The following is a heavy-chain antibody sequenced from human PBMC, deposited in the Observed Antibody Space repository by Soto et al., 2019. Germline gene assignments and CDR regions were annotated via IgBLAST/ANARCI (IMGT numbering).Heavy chain of an antibody. CDR3: ARDWDTAMADTIDY. CDR1: GYTFTTYY. CDR2: MNPNSGNT. V-gene: IGHV1-8*02. J-gene: IGHJ4*02. Sequence: GASVKVSCKASGYTFTTYYIHWVRQAPGQGLEWMGWMNPNSGNTGYAQKFQGRVTMTRNTSISTAYMELSSLRSEDTAVYYCARDWDTAMADTIDYWGQGTLVTVSS. D-gene: IGHD5-18*01.